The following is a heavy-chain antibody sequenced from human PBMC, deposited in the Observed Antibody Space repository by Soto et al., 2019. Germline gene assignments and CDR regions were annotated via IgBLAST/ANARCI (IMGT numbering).Heavy chain of an antibody. CDR2: ISSSSSYI. CDR3: ARDGGPPYGDSQPGPFDY. D-gene: IGHD4-17*01. CDR1: GFTFSSYS. V-gene: IGHV3-21*01. Sequence: GGSLRLSCAASGFTFSSYSMNWVRQAPGKGLEWVSSISSSSSYIYYADSVKGRFTISRDNAKNSLYLQMNSLRAEDTAVYYCARDGGPPYGDSQPGPFDYWGQGTLVTVST. J-gene: IGHJ4*02.